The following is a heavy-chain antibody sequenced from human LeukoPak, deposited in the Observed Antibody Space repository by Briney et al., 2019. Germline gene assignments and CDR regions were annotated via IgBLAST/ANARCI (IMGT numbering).Heavy chain of an antibody. V-gene: IGHV1-24*01. CDR2: FDPEDGET. Sequence: GASVKVSCKVSGYTLTELSMHWVRQAPGKGLEWMGSFDPEDGETIYAQKFQGRVTMTEDTSTDTAYMELSSLRSEDTAVYYCATAPYSGTHYSDYWGQGTLVTVSS. CDR1: GYTLTELS. D-gene: IGHD1-26*01. J-gene: IGHJ4*02. CDR3: ATAPYSGTHYSDY.